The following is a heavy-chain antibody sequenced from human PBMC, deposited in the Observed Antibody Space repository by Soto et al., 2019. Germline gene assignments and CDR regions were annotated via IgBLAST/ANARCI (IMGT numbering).Heavy chain of an antibody. CDR1: GFTFSTYG. Sequence: TGGSLRLSCTASGFTFSTYGMSWVRQAPGKGLDWVSAVSGEGGTTYYADTVKGRFTISRDNSKNTLYLQMNSLRAEDTAVYYCAPEGTSYVWGQGTLVTVSS. D-gene: IGHD2-2*01. V-gene: IGHV3-23*01. J-gene: IGHJ4*02. CDR3: APEGTSYV. CDR2: VSGEGGTT.